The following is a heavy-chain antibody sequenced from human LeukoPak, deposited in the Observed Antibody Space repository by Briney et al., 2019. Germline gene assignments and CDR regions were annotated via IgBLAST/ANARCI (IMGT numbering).Heavy chain of an antibody. J-gene: IGHJ4*02. CDR3: AKEIEYYYDSSGYPPFDY. Sequence: GGSLRLSCAASGFTFSSYGMHWVRQAPGKGLEWVAVISYDGSNKYYADSVKGRFTISRDNSKNTLYLQMNSLRAEDTAVYYCAKEIEYYYDSSGYPPFDYWGQGTLVTVSS. CDR1: GFTFSSYG. D-gene: IGHD3-22*01. CDR2: ISYDGSNK. V-gene: IGHV3-30*18.